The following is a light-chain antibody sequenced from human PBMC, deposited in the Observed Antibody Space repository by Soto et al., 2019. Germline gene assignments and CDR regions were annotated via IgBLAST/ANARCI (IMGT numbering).Light chain of an antibody. Sequence: PGERATLSCRASQSVSSSYLAWYQQKPGQAPRLLIYGASTRATDIPDRFSGSGSGTDFTLTISRLEPEDFAVYYCQQYGSSPRTFGQGTKVEIK. J-gene: IGKJ1*01. V-gene: IGKV3-20*01. CDR3: QQYGSSPRT. CDR2: GAS. CDR1: QSVSSSY.